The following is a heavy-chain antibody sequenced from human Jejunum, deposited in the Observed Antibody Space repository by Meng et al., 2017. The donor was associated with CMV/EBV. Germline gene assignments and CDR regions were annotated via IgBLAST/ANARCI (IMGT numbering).Heavy chain of an antibody. CDR3: ARTDYYSYYGLDV. CDR1: GGSFSNYY. CDR2: IFHSGRT. Sequence: TVSGGSFSNYYWSWIRQPPGRGLEWIGFIFHSGRTSYNPSLESRVTISVDTSKNQFSLKVSSVTAADTAVYYCARTDYYSYYGLDVWGQGTTVTVSS. V-gene: IGHV4-59*03. J-gene: IGHJ6*02.